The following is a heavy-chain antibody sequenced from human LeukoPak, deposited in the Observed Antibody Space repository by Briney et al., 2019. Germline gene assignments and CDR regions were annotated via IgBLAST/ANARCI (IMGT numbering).Heavy chain of an antibody. J-gene: IGHJ6*03. Sequence: PGGSLRLSCAASGFTFDDYGMSWVRQVPGKGLEWVSSINWNGGSTGYADSMKGRFTISRDNAKNSLYLQMNSLRAEDTALYFCARVGQQLARYYYYSYMDVWGKGTTVTVSS. D-gene: IGHD6-13*01. CDR2: INWNGGST. CDR1: GFTFDDYG. V-gene: IGHV3-20*04. CDR3: ARVGQQLARYYYYSYMDV.